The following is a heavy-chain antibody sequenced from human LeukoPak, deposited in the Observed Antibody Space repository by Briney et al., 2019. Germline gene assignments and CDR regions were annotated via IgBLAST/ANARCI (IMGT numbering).Heavy chain of an antibody. V-gene: IGHV3-33*01. CDR3: ARLLYDYIWGSSRSYYFDF. D-gene: IGHD3-16*02. CDR2: TWYDAINK. J-gene: IGHJ4*02. Sequence: PGRSLRLSCAASGFTFSSYAIHWVRQAPGKGLEWVAVTWYDAINKYYADSVKGRFTISRDNSKNTLYLQMNSLRPEDTAVYYCARLLYDYIWGSSRSYYFDFWGQGTLVTVSS. CDR1: GFTFSSYA.